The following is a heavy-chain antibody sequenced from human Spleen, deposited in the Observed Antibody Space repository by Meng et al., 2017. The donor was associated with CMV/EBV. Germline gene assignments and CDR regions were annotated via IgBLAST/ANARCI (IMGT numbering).Heavy chain of an antibody. J-gene: IGHJ5*02. V-gene: IGHV3-30*18. CDR3: AKSAQRITIFGVPPGFDP. CDR1: GFTFSNYW. CDR2: ISYDGSDK. Sequence: GGSLRLSCAASGFTFSNYWVHWVRQAPGKGLEWVAVISYDGSDKYYADSVKGRFTISRDNSKSTLFLQMDSLRAEDTAVYYCAKSAQRITIFGVPPGFDPWGQGTLVTVSS. D-gene: IGHD3-3*01.